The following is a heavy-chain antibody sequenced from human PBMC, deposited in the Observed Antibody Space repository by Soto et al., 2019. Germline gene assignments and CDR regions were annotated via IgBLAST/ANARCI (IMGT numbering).Heavy chain of an antibody. CDR2: ISDRPTGHT. D-gene: IGHD2-21*02. Sequence: TXGSLSLSCVACGFTFSHYTLNWVRRAPGKGLEWVSTISDRPTGHTHYAESVRGRFTISRDDSRDTVFLQMDSLRAEDTAVYYCTTRMTAHFDYWGQGVLVTASS. CDR1: GFTFSHYT. V-gene: IGHV3-23*01. CDR3: TTRMTAHFDY. J-gene: IGHJ4*02.